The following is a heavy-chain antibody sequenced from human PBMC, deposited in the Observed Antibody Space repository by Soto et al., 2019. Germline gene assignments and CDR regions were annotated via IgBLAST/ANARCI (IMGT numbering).Heavy chain of an antibody. D-gene: IGHD2-21*01. J-gene: IGHJ3*02. Sequence: EVPLLESGGGLVQPGGSLRLSCAASGFSFSTYVMNWVRQAPGKGLEWVSAISGSGGDTFYADSVKGRFTISRDNSIGTLYLQMNRLRTEDTAIYYCARTRGYGVFDCYDIWGQGAMVTVSS. CDR1: GFSFSTYV. V-gene: IGHV3-23*01. CDR2: ISGSGGDT. CDR3: ARTRGYGVFDCYDI.